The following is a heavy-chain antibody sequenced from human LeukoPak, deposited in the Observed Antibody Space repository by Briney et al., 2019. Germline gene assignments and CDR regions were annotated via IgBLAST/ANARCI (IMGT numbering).Heavy chain of an antibody. V-gene: IGHV3-74*01. CDR2: INGDGSTT. J-gene: IGHJ4*02. Sequence: PGGSRRLSCAASGFTFSTYWMHWVRQAPGKGPLWVSHINGDGSTTNYADSVKGRFTISRDNAKNTLYLQMNSLRAEETAVYYCAEAASVRGVSYWGQGTLVTVSS. CDR3: AEAASVRGVSY. CDR1: GFTFSTYW. D-gene: IGHD3-10*01.